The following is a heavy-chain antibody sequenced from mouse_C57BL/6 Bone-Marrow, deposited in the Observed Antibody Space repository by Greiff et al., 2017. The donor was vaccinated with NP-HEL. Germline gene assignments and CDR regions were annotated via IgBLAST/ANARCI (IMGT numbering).Heavy chain of an antibody. V-gene: IGHV5-4*01. CDR2: ISAGGSYT. CDR1: GFTFSSYA. J-gene: IGHJ3*01. D-gene: IGHD4-1*01. CDR3: AREGANWGSWFAD. Sequence: EVKLMESGGGLVKPGGSLKLSCEASGFTFSSYAMPWVRQTPEKRLEWVATISAGGSYTYYPHNLKGRVTISRDKAKNNLYLQMSHLKSEDTAMYYCAREGANWGSWFADWGQGTLVTVSA.